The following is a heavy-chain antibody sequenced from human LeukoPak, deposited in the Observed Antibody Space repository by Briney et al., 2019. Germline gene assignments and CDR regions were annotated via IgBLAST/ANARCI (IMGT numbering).Heavy chain of an antibody. CDR1: GFTFSSYS. J-gene: IGHJ3*02. CDR2: ISSSSSTI. D-gene: IGHD3-22*01. CDR3: AKESGYRRTRGYGDAFDI. Sequence: PGGSLRLSCAASGFTFSSYSMNWVRQAPGKGLEWVSYISSSSSTIYYADSVKGRFTISRDNAKNSLYLQMNSLRAEDTAVYYCAKESGYRRTRGYGDAFDIWGQGTMVTVSS. V-gene: IGHV3-48*04.